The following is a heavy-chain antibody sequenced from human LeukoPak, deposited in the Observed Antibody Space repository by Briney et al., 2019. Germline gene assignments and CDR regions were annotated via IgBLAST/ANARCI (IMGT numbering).Heavy chain of an antibody. J-gene: IGHJ6*02. D-gene: IGHD4-17*01. CDR2: IIPILGIA. CDR3: ARARGDYVDYYYYYGMDV. CDR1: GGTFGSYT. V-gene: IGHV1-69*02. Sequence: GASVKVSCKASGGTFGSYTISWVRQAPGQGLEWMGRIIPILGIANYAQKFQGRVTITADKSTSTAYMELSSLRSEDTAVYYCARARGDYVDYYYYYGMDVWGQGTTVTVSS.